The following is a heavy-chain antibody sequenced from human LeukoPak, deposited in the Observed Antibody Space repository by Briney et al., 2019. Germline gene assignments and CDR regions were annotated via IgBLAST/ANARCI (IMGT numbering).Heavy chain of an antibody. CDR2: IYYSGSA. CDR3: ARGQGTVTTH. Sequence: SETLSLTCTVSGGSISSGGYYWSWIRQHPGKGLEWIGYIYYSGSAYYNPSLKSRVTISVDTSKNQFSLKLSSVTAADTAVYYCARGQGTVTTHWGQGTLVTVSS. V-gene: IGHV4-31*03. D-gene: IGHD4-17*01. J-gene: IGHJ4*02. CDR1: GGSISSGGYY.